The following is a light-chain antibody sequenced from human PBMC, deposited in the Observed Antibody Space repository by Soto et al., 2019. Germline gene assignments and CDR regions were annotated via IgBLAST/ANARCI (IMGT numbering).Light chain of an antibody. Sequence: EVVLTQSPATLSLSPGERATLSCRASQSVSSYLAWYQQKPGQAPRLLIYDASNRATGIPARFSGSGSGTDFPLTISSLEPEDFAVYSCQQRSNWPPATFGGGTKVEIK. J-gene: IGKJ4*01. V-gene: IGKV3-11*01. CDR2: DAS. CDR1: QSVSSY. CDR3: QQRSNWPPAT.